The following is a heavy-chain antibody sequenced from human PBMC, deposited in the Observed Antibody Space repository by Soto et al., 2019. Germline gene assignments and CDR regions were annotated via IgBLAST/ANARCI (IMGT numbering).Heavy chain of an antibody. CDR2: ISSSSSYI. V-gene: IGHV3-21*01. J-gene: IGHJ6*01. D-gene: IGHD6-13*01. CDR1: GFTFSSYS. Sequence: PGGSLRRSCAASGFTFSSYSMNCVRQAPGKGLEWFSSISSSSSYIYYADSVKGRFNISRDNAKNSLYLQMNSLRAEDTAVYYCARDEGQYSSSWATYYYYRMAVWAQGTTVTVSS. CDR3: ARDEGQYSSSWATYYYYRMAV.